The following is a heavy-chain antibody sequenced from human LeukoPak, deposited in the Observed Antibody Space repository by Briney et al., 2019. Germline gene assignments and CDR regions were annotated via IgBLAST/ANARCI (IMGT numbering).Heavy chain of an antibody. Sequence: GASVKVPCKASDYTFSTYGVSWVRQAPGQGLEWMGWISAYNGNTNYAQKFQGRLTMTTDTSTSTAYMELRSLRSDDTAVYYCARDYSSGWGVVDYWGQGTLVTVSS. J-gene: IGHJ4*02. CDR1: DYTFSTYG. CDR2: ISAYNGNT. V-gene: IGHV1-18*01. D-gene: IGHD6-19*01. CDR3: ARDYSSGWGVVDY.